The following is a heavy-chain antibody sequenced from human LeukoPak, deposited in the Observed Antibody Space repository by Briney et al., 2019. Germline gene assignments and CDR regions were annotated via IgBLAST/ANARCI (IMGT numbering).Heavy chain of an antibody. D-gene: IGHD2-2*02. CDR1: GYTFTSYD. CDR2: MNPNSGNT. J-gene: IGHJ6*02. V-gene: IGHV1-8*01. Sequence: GASVKVSCKAPGYTFTSYDINWVRQATGQGLEWMGWMNPNSGNTGYAQKFQGRVTMTRNTSISTAYMELSSLRSEDTAVYYCARFLDYCSSTSCYTYYYYGMDVWGQGTTVTVSS. CDR3: ARFLDYCSSTSCYTYYYYGMDV.